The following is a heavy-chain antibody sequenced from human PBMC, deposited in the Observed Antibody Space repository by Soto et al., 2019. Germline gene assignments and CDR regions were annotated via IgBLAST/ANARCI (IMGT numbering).Heavy chain of an antibody. V-gene: IGHV3-53*01. CDR3: ASMKKYYGSGSSKYYGMDV. CDR1: GFTVSSNY. CDR2: IYSGGST. Sequence: GGSLRLSCAASGFTVSSNYMSWVRQAPGKGLEWVSVIYSGGSTYYADSVKGRFTISRDNSKNTLYLQMNSLRAEDTAVYYCASMKKYYGSGSSKYYGMDVWGQGTTVTVSS. J-gene: IGHJ6*02. D-gene: IGHD3-10*01.